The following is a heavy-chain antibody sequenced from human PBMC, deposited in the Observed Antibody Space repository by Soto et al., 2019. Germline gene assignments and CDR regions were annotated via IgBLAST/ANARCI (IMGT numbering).Heavy chain of an antibody. V-gene: IGHV3-48*01. CDR1: GFILSDCA. CDR2: ISSSSSVI. J-gene: IGHJ6*03. CDR3: ARDLSWGSNWYYYMDV. Sequence: EVQLVESGGGLVQPGGSLRLSCATSGFILSDCAMNWVRQAPGKGLEWVSYISSSSSVIDYADSVKGRFTVSRDNARNSLYLKRNSRRAEDTAVNYCARDLSWGSNWYYYMDVWGKGTTVTVSS. D-gene: IGHD7-27*01.